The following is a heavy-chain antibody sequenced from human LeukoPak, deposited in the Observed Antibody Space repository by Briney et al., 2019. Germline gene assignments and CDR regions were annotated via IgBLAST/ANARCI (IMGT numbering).Heavy chain of an antibody. CDR2: VSSDGTT. CDR3: ARVAYSGYEHF. J-gene: IGHJ4*02. Sequence: SGTLSLTCSVSGESVTTYYWSWIRQPPGKGLEWIGYVSSDGTTNYTPSLRSRVIMSVDTAKNHISLNLTSLTAADTAIYYCARVAYSGYEHFWGRGTLVTVSS. CDR1: GESVTTYY. D-gene: IGHD5-12*01. V-gene: IGHV4-59*08.